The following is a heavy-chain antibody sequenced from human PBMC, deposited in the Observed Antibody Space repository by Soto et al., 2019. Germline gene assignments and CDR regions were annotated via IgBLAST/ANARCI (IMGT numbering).Heavy chain of an antibody. J-gene: IGHJ4*01. Sequence: SGGSLRLSCAASGFTFSNYYMSWIRQAPGKGLEWVSYISNSGTTIYYADSVKGRFTISRDNVRDSLYLHINNLRAVDTAVYYCARALGELEPFDNWGHGTLVTVSS. CDR2: ISNSGTTI. CDR1: GFTFSNYY. D-gene: IGHD1-1*01. V-gene: IGHV3-11*01. CDR3: ARALGELEPFDN.